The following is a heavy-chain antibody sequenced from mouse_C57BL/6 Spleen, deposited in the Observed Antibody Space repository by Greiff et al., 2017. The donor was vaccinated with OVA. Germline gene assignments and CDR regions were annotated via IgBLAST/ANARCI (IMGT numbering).Heavy chain of an antibody. CDR1: GYTFTSYT. Sequence: VKLMESGAELARPGASVKMSCKASGYTFTSYTMHWVKQRPGQGLEWIGYINPSSGYTKYNQKFKDKATLTADKSSSTAYMQLSSLTSEDTAVYYCARRYYGSSYAMDYWGQGTSVTVSS. CDR3: ARRYYGSSYAMDY. CDR2: INPSSGYT. D-gene: IGHD1-1*01. V-gene: IGHV1-4*01. J-gene: IGHJ4*01.